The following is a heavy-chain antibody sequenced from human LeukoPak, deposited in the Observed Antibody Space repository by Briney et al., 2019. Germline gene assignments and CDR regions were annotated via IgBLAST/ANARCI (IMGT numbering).Heavy chain of an antibody. V-gene: IGHV4-39*07. J-gene: IGHJ6*02. CDR2: IYYSGST. CDR3: ARGNPPDGMDV. CDR1: GGSISSSSYY. Sequence: PSETLSLTCTVSGGSISSSSYYWGWIRQPPGKGLEWIGSIYYSGSTYYNPSLKSRVTISVDTSKNQFSLKLSSVTAADTAVYYCARGNPPDGMDVWGQGTTVTVSS.